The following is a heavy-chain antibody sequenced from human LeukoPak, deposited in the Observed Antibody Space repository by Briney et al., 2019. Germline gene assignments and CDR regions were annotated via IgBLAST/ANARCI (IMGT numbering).Heavy chain of an antibody. CDR3: ARDPLGSGSYPTTGWFDP. V-gene: IGHV1-69*06. CDR2: IIPIFGTA. D-gene: IGHD3-10*01. CDR1: GYTFTSNY. Sequence: SVKVSCKAFGYTFTSNYMHWVRQAPGQGLEWMGGIIPIFGTANYAQKFQGRVTITADKSTSTAYMELSSLRSEDTAVYYCARDPLGSGSYPTTGWFDPWGQGTLVTVSS. J-gene: IGHJ5*02.